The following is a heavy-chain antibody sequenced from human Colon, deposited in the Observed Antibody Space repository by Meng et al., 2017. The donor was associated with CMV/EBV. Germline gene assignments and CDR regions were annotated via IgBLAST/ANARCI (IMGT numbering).Heavy chain of an antibody. D-gene: IGHD3-9*01. CDR1: GGTFNTYS. CDR2: IIPILSKS. V-gene: IGHV1-69*10. J-gene: IGHJ6*02. Sequence: SALVSCRASGGTFNTYSINWGRQAPGQGLEWVGGIIPILSKSNYAQKFQDRVMITADKSTNTAFMEVTSLRSEDTALYYCARASTTYFNFYAMDVWGQGTTVTVSS. CDR3: ARASTTYFNFYAMDV.